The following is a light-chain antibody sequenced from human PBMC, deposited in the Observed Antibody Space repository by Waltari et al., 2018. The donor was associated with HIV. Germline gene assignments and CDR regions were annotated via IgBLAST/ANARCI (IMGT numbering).Light chain of an antibody. V-gene: IGKV3-20*01. CDR2: GAS. CDR1: QSITDNY. Sequence: IVLTQSPGTLSVSPGARATLSCRASQSITDNYIAWYRQRPGQSPSLLIYGASSRATGVPNRFSGSGSGTDFTLTISGLEPGDFAIYYCQQYGASPFTFGPGTKVEIE. J-gene: IGKJ3*01. CDR3: QQYGASPFT.